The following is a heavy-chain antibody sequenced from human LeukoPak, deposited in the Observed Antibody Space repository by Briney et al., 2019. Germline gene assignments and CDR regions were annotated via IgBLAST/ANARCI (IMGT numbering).Heavy chain of an antibody. J-gene: IGHJ4*02. Sequence: PGGSLRLSCAVSGFTFSNYWMSWVRQAPGKGLEWVANIKQIGSEKYYVDSVKGRFTISRDNAKNSLFLQMNSLRAEDTAVYYCARGTASGYYIWYFDYWGQGTLVTVSS. CDR1: GFTFSNYW. V-gene: IGHV3-7*01. CDR3: ARGTASGYYIWYFDY. D-gene: IGHD3-22*01. CDR2: IKQIGSEK.